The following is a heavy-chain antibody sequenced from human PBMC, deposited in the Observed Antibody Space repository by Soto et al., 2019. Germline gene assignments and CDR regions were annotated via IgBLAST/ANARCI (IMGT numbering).Heavy chain of an antibody. Sequence: QLQLQESGPGLVKPSETLSLSCTVSGGSITSSFYWGWIRQPPGKGLEWIGSIYGTGNTYYNPSLKGRVTISADTSKNQFSLNLISVTAADTAVYYCARSLGWYAIDYWGQGTLVIVSS. CDR1: GGSITSSFY. CDR2: IYGTGNT. CDR3: ARSLGWYAIDY. D-gene: IGHD6-19*01. J-gene: IGHJ4*02. V-gene: IGHV4-39*01.